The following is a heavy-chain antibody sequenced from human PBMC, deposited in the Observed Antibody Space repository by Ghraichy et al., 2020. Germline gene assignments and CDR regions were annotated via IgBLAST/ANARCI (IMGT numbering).Heavy chain of an antibody. J-gene: IGHJ4*02. CDR3: ARAPDSSGYYPNQPYDY. V-gene: IGHV3-74*01. CDR2: INSDGSST. D-gene: IGHD3-22*01. CDR1: GFTFSSYW. Sequence: GGSLRLSCAASGFTFSSYWMHWVRQAPGKGLVWVSRINSDGSSTSYADSVKGRFTISRDNAKNTLYLQMNSLRAEDTAVYYCARAPDSSGYYPNQPYDYWGQGPLVTVSS.